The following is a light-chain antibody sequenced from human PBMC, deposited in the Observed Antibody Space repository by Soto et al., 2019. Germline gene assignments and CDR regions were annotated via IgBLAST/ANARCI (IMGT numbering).Light chain of an antibody. CDR3: QPYNNWPLT. CDR1: QSISSN. V-gene: IGKV3-15*01. J-gene: IGKJ4*01. CDR2: GAA. Sequence: EIVMTQSPAILSVSPGERATLSCRANQSISSNLAWYQQKPGQAPRLLIYGAATRATGIPTRFSGSRSGAEFTLTINSLQSEDFAVYYCQPYNNWPLTFGGGTKVDIK.